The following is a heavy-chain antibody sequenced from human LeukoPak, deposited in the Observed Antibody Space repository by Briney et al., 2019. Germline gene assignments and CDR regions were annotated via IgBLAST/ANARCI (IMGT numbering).Heavy chain of an antibody. D-gene: IGHD3-10*01. V-gene: IGHV3-23*01. CDR1: GFTFSSYA. J-gene: IGHJ4*02. Sequence: GGSLRLSCAASGFTFSSYAMSWVREAPGKGLEWVSAISGSGGSTYYADSVKGRFTISRDNAKNSLYLQMNSLRAEDTAVYYCARTAGKRHRFDYWGQGTLVTVSS. CDR2: ISGSGGST. CDR3: ARTAGKRHRFDY.